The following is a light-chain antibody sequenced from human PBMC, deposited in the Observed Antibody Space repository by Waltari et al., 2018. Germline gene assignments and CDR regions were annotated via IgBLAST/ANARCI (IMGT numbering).Light chain of an antibody. CDR1: QSVLYSSDNRNY. Sequence: DIVMTQSPDSLAVSLGERATINCKSSQSVLYSSDNRNYLAWYQQKPGQPPNLLIYWASTRESGVPGRFSGSGSGTDFTLTISSLLAEDVAVYYCQQYYITPLSFGGGTKVEIK. CDR2: WAS. J-gene: IGKJ4*01. V-gene: IGKV4-1*01. CDR3: QQYYITPLS.